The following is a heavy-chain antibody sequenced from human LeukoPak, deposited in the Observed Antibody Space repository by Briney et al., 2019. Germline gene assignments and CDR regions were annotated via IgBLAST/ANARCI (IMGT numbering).Heavy chain of an antibody. J-gene: IGHJ5*02. CDR1: GASISSSSYY. CDR2: IYYTGST. D-gene: IGHD2-21*01. V-gene: IGHV4-39*07. CDR3: ARDPGGHCDGHSCWGSRIDP. Sequence: NLSETLSLTCTVSGASISSSSYYWGWIRQPPGKGLEWIGSIYYTGSTYYNPSLKSRLTISIDTSKKQFSLKLTSVTAADTAVYYCARDPGGHCDGHSCWGSRIDPRGQGTLVTVSS.